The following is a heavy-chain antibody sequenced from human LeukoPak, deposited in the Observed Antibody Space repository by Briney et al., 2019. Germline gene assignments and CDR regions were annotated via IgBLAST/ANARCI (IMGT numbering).Heavy chain of an antibody. Sequence: MSSETLSLTCAVSGGSINSHYWGWIRQPPGKGLQWIGDIYSTGKNNYNPSLKSRVTISLDTSKSHLSLNLTSVLAADTAIYYYVRRDTGWNYFDYWGQGILVTVSS. J-gene: IGHJ4*02. CDR1: GGSINSHY. D-gene: IGHD6-19*01. CDR2: IYSTGKN. CDR3: VRRDTGWNYFDY. V-gene: IGHV4-4*08.